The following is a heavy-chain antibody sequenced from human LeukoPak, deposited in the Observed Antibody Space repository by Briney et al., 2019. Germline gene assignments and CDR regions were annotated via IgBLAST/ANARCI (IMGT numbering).Heavy chain of an antibody. CDR1: GFTFSSYA. V-gene: IGHV3-30-3*01. Sequence: GGSLGLSCAASGFTFSSYAMHWVRQAPGKGLEWVAVISYDATNKFYADSVKGRFTISRDNSKNTLYLQMNSLRAEDTAVYYCARDVTGGFDYWGQGTLVTVSS. CDR3: ARDVTGGFDY. CDR2: ISYDATNK. J-gene: IGHJ4*02. D-gene: IGHD7-27*01.